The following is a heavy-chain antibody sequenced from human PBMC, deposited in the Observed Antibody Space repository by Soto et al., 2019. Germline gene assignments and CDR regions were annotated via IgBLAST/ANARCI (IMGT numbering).Heavy chain of an antibody. CDR2: IYYSGST. CDR1: GGSISSYY. CDR3: ARGGPQQVGPRLIDY. Sequence: PSETLSLTCTVSGGSISSYYWSWIRQPPGKGLEWIGYIYYSGSTNYNPSLKSRVTISVDTSKNQFSLKLSSVTAADTAVYYCARGGPQQVGPRLIDYWGQGTLVTVSS. D-gene: IGHD1-26*01. V-gene: IGHV4-59*01. J-gene: IGHJ4*02.